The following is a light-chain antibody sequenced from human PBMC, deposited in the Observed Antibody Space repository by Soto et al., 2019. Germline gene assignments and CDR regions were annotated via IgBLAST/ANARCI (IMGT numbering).Light chain of an antibody. CDR3: QKSYSTPRT. J-gene: IGKJ1*01. V-gene: IGKV1-39*01. CDR1: QSISSY. Sequence: DIQMTHSPSSLSASVGDRVTITCRASQSISSYLNWYQQKPGKAPKLLIYAASSLQSGVPSRFSGSGSGTDFTLTISSLQPEDFATYYCQKSYSTPRTCGQGTKGDIK. CDR2: AAS.